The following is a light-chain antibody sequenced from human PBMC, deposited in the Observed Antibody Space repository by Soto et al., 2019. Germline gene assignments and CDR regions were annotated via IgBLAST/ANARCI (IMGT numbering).Light chain of an antibody. V-gene: IGKV1-5*03. CDR1: QTISSW. Sequence: IPMTQSPAALSGSVGDRVTITCRASQTISSWLAWYQQKPGKAPKLLIYKASTLKSGVPSRFSGSGSGTEFTLTISSLQPDDFATYYCQHYNSYSEAFGQRAKVDI. CDR2: KAS. J-gene: IGKJ1*01. CDR3: QHYNSYSEA.